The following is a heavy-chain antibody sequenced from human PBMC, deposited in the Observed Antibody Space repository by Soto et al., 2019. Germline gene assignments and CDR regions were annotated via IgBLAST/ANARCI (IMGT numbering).Heavy chain of an antibody. J-gene: IGHJ3*02. CDR2: IIPIFGTA. Sequence: SVKVSCKASGGTFSGYAISWVRQAPGQGLEWMGGIIPIFGTANYAQKFQGRVTITADESTSTAYMELSSLRSEDTAVYYCARVAPWIVVVTAIPKDAFDIWGQGTMVTVSS. CDR1: GGTFSGYA. V-gene: IGHV1-69*13. D-gene: IGHD2-21*02. CDR3: ARVAPWIVVVTAIPKDAFDI.